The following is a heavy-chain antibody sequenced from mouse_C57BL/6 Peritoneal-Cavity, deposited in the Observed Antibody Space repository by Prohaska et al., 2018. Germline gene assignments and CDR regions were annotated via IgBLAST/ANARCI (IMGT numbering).Heavy chain of an antibody. CDR2: ISSGSSTI. CDR3: ARPETALDYFDY. Sequence: YGMHWVRQAPEKGLEWVAYISSGSSTIYYADTVKGRFTISRDNAKNTLFLQMTSLRSEDTAMYYCARPETALDYFDYWGQGTTLTVSS. CDR1: YG. J-gene: IGHJ2*01. D-gene: IGHD3-2*01. V-gene: IGHV5-17*01.